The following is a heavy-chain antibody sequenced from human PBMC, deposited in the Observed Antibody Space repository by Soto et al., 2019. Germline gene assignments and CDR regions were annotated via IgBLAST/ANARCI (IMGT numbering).Heavy chain of an antibody. D-gene: IGHD6-13*01. CDR2: IYYSGST. CDR1: GGSISSGGYY. V-gene: IGHV4-31*03. Sequence: PSETLSLTCTVSGGSISSGGYYWSWIRQHPGKGLEWIGYIYYSGSTYYNPSLKSRVTISVDTSKNQFSLKLSSVTAADTAVYYCARDLGQGYSSSFNWFDPWGQGTLVTVSS. CDR3: ARDLGQGYSSSFNWFDP. J-gene: IGHJ5*02.